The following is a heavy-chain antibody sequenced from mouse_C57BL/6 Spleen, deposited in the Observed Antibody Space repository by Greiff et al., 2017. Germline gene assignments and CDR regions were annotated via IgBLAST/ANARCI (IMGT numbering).Heavy chain of an antibody. J-gene: IGHJ1*03. D-gene: IGHD1-1*01. CDR1: GYTFTSYW. V-gene: IGHV1-72*01. Sequence: QVQLQQPGAELVKPGASVKLSCKASGYTFTSYWMHWVKQRPGRGLGWIGRIDPNSGGTKYNEKFKSKATLTVDKPSSTAYMQLSSLTSEDSAVYYCAIITTADWCFDVWGTGTTVTVSS. CDR2: IDPNSGGT. CDR3: AIITTADWCFDV.